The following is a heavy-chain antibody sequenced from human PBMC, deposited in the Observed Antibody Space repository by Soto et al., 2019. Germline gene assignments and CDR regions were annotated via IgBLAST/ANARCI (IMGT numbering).Heavy chain of an antibody. Sequence: SETLSLTCTVSGGSISSYYWSWIRQPPGKGLEWIGYFYYSGSTNYNPSLKSRVTISVDTSKNQFSLKLSSVTTADTAVYYCARNALQAAYSSSLVGGGNYYGMDVWGQGTTVTVSS. CDR3: ARNALQAAYSSSLVGGGNYYGMDV. V-gene: IGHV4-59*01. CDR2: FYYSGST. CDR1: GGSISSYY. J-gene: IGHJ6*02. D-gene: IGHD6-13*01.